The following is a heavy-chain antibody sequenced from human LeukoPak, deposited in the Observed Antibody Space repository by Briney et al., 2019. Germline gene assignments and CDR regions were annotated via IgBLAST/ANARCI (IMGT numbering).Heavy chain of an antibody. J-gene: IGHJ3*02. CDR3: ARKMKDYYDSSGQNPGNAFDI. CDR2: IIPIFGTA. Sequence: SVKVSCKASGGTFSIYAISWVRQAPGQGLEWMGGIIPIFGTANYAQKFQGRVTITADESTSTAYMELSSLRSEDTAVYYCARKMKDYYDSSGQNPGNAFDIWGQGTMVTVSS. CDR1: GGTFSIYA. D-gene: IGHD3-22*01. V-gene: IGHV1-69*13.